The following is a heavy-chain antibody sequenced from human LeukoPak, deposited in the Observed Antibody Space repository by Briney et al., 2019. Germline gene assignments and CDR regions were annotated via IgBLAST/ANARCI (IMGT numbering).Heavy chain of an antibody. CDR2: IYYSGST. V-gene: IGHV4-31*03. D-gene: IGHD3-9*01. Sequence: PSETLSLTCTVSGGSISSGGYYWSWIRQHPGKGLEWIGYIYYSGSTYYNPSLKSRVTISVDTSKNQFSLKLSSVTAADTAVYYCATSGYYDILTGYWPWGQGTLVTVSS. J-gene: IGHJ5*02. CDR1: GGSISSGGYY. CDR3: ATSGYYDILTGYWP.